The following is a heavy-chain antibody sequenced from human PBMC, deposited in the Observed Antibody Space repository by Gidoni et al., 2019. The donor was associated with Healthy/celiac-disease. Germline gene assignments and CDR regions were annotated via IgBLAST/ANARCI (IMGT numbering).Heavy chain of an antibody. CDR2: ISISSSYI. J-gene: IGHJ4*02. V-gene: IGHV3-21*01. D-gene: IGHD3-22*01. CDR3: ARVETYYYDSSGYSDY. CDR1: GFTFRSYS. Sequence: EVQLVESGGGLVKPGGSLRLSCAASGFTFRSYSMNWVRQAPGKGLEWGSSISISSSYIYYADSVKGRFTISRDNAKNSLYLQMNSLRAEDTAVYYCARVETYYYDSSGYSDYWGQGTLVTVSS.